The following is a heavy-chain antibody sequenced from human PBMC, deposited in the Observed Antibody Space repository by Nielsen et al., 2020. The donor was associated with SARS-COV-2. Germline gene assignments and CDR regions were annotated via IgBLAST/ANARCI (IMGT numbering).Heavy chain of an antibody. V-gene: IGHV3-9*01. CDR2: ISWNSGSI. J-gene: IGHJ6*02. Sequence: GGSLRLSCAASGFTFDDYAMHWVRQAPGQGLEWVSGISWNSGSIAYADSVKGRFTISRDNAKNSLYLQMNSLRDEDTALYYCAKDQTEGVAGNYHYYGMDVWGQGTTVTVSS. CDR1: GFTFDDYA. CDR3: AKDQTEGVAGNYHYYGMDV. D-gene: IGHD6-19*01.